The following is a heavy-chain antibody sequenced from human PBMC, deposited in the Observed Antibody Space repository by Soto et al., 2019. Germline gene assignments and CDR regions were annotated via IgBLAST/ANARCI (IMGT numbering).Heavy chain of an antibody. D-gene: IGHD3-22*01. J-gene: IGHJ5*01. V-gene: IGHV4-59*01. CDR3: ARDFYDSVGYTWFDS. Sequence: PSETLSLTCTVSGDTSTSYYWVCIRHSPGKGLEWIGHIHNSGTSTHNPSLNGRVTISIDMSKKQFSLKLTSLTSADTAVYYCARDFYDSVGYTWFDSWSQGTLVTVSS. CDR2: IHNSGTS. CDR1: GDTSTSYY.